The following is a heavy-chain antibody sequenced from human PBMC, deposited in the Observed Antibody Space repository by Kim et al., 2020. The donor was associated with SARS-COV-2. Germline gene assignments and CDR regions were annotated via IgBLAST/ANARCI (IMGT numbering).Heavy chain of an antibody. J-gene: IGHJ4*02. CDR3: ARSDQNNWRFDH. CDR2: T. Sequence: TYYMEEFRGRVTMTRDRSISAAFLEMSRLTSDDMAIFYCARSDQNNWRFDHWGQGTLVTVSS. V-gene: IGHV1-2*02.